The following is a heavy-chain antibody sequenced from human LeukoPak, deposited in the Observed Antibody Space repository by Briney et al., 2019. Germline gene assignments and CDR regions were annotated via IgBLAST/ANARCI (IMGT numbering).Heavy chain of an antibody. CDR1: GFTFSSYG. V-gene: IGHV3-30*18. Sequence: GGSLRLSCAASGFTFSSYGMRWVRQAPGKGLEWVAVISYDGSNKYYADSVKGRFTISRDNSKNTLYLQMNSLRAEDTAVYYCAKETDYDFWSQGYGMDVWGQGTTVTVSS. J-gene: IGHJ6*02. CDR3: AKETDYDFWSQGYGMDV. CDR2: ISYDGSNK. D-gene: IGHD3-3*01.